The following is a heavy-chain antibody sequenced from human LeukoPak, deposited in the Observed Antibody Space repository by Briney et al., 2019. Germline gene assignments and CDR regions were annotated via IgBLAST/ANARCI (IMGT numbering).Heavy chain of an antibody. Sequence: ASVKVSCKASGYTFTSYDINWVRQATGQGLEWMGWMNPNSGNTGYAQKFQGRVTMTRNTSISTAYMELSSLRSEDTAVYYCARGRDIVVVPAANNYYYYGMDVWGRGTTVTVSS. CDR2: MNPNSGNT. J-gene: IGHJ6*02. CDR3: ARGRDIVVVPAANNYYYYGMDV. V-gene: IGHV1-8*01. CDR1: GYTFTSYD. D-gene: IGHD2-2*01.